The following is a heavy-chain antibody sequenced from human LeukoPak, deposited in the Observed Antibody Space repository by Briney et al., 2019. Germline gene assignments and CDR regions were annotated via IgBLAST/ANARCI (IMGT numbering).Heavy chain of an antibody. CDR1: AYSISSGYY. J-gene: IGHJ4*02. CDR2: IYHSGIT. V-gene: IGHV4-38-2*01. D-gene: IGHD6-25*01. Sequence: TSETLSLTCAVSAYSISSGYYWGWIRQPPGKGLEGIASIYHSGITYYNPSLKSRVTISVDTSKNHFSLKVSSVTAADSAVYYCARQYTSGSGYYFDYWGQGALVSVSS. CDR3: ARQYTSGSGYYFDY.